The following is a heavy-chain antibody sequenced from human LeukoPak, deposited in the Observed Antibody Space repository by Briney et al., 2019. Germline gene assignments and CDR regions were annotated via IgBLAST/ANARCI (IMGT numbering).Heavy chain of an antibody. CDR2: IYYSGST. V-gene: IGHV4-59*08. J-gene: IGHJ4*02. Sequence: SETLSLTCTVSGGSISSYYWSWIRQPPGKGLEWIGYIYYSGSTNYNPSLKSRVTISVDTSKNQSSLKLSSVTAADTAVYYCARHEVAGFDYWGQGTLVTVSS. D-gene: IGHD6-19*01. CDR3: ARHEVAGFDY. CDR1: GGSISSYY.